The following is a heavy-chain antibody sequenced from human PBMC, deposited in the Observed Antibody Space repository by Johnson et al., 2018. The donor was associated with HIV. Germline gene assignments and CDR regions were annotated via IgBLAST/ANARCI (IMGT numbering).Heavy chain of an antibody. CDR3: AKRGSGWPSDAFDI. V-gene: IGHV3-23*04. CDR2: ISGSTGRT. Sequence: MQLVESGGGLVQPGGSLRLSRAASGFTFSSYAMSWVRQTPGKGLEWVSLISGSTGRTNYADSVKGRFTISRDNSKNTLYLQMNSLRAEDTAVYYCAKRGSGWPSDAFDIWGQGTMVTVSS. CDR1: GFTFSSYA. J-gene: IGHJ3*02. D-gene: IGHD6-19*01.